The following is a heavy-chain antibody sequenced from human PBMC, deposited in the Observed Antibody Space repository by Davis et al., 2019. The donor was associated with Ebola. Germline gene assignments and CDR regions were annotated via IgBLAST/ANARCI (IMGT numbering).Heavy chain of an antibody. Sequence: GESLKISCAASGFTFSSYSMNWVRQAPGKGLEWVSSISSSSSYIYYADSVKGRFTISRDNAKNSLYLQMNSLRAEDTALYYCAKDISSWYLGEFDYWGQGTLVTVSS. CDR1: GFTFSSYS. V-gene: IGHV3-21*04. J-gene: IGHJ4*02. D-gene: IGHD6-13*01. CDR3: AKDISSWYLGEFDY. CDR2: ISSSSSYI.